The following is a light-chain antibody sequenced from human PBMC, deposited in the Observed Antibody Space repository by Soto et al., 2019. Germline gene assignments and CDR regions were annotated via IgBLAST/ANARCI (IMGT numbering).Light chain of an antibody. CDR2: AAS. CDR1: QSISSY. Sequence: DIQMTQSPSSLSASVGDSVTITCRATQSISSYLNWYQQKPGKAPKLLIFAASALQSGVPSTFSGSGSGTDFTLTIISLQPEDFATYYCQQSYSIPYTFGQGTKLEIK. V-gene: IGKV1-39*01. J-gene: IGKJ2*01. CDR3: QQSYSIPYT.